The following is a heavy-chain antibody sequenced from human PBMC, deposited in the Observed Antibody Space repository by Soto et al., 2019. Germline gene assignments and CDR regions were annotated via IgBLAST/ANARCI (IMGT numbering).Heavy chain of an antibody. Sequence: SETLSLTCSVSGDSISTYYLNWIRQPPGKGLEWIGYFSYSGSTNYNPSLKSRITISADTSKNQFFLKLSSVTAADTAVYYCARHLFSDVWGQGTTVTVSS. CDR3: ARHLFSDV. CDR1: GDSISTYY. V-gene: IGHV4-59*08. CDR2: FSYSGST. D-gene: IGHD2-21*01. J-gene: IGHJ6*02.